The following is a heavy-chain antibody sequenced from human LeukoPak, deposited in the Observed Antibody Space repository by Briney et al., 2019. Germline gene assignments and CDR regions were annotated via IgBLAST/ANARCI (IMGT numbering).Heavy chain of an antibody. V-gene: IGHV1-2*02. CDR2: INPNSGGT. Sequence: ASVKVSCKASGYTFTGYYMHWVRQAPGQGLEWMGWINPNSGGTNYAQKFQGRVTMTRDTSISTAYMELSRLRSDDTAVYYCARGDLIAMIVVVVDYWGQGTLVTVSS. J-gene: IGHJ4*02. CDR3: ARGDLIAMIVVVVDY. CDR1: GYTFTGYY. D-gene: IGHD3-22*01.